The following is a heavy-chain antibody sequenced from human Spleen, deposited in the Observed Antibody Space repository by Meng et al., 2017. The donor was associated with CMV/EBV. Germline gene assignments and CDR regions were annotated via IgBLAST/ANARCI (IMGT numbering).Heavy chain of an antibody. CDR3: ARDKAGNYDTSDYHYIHFDF. D-gene: IGHD3-22*01. J-gene: IGHJ4*02. Sequence: FTGYYMHWVRQVPGQGLEWMGWMNPTNGRTSGAQKFQGKVNVTRDTSISTAYMELSRLRSDDTAVYYCARDKAGNYDTSDYHYIHFDFWGQGTLVTVSS. CDR2: MNPTNGRT. V-gene: IGHV1-2*02. CDR1: FTGYY.